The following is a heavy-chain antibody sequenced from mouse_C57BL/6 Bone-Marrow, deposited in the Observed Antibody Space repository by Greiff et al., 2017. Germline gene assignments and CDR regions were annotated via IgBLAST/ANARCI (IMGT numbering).Heavy chain of an antibody. CDR1: GYTFTSSW. CDR3: ARGGLGLDFQFAY. Sequence: VQLQQPGAELVKPGASVKLSCKASGYTFTSSWMHWVKQRPGRGLEWIGRIDPNSGGTKYNEKFKSKATLTVDKPSSTAYIQLSSVTSEDSACYYCARGGLGLDFQFAYWGQGTLVTVSA. J-gene: IGHJ3*01. V-gene: IGHV1-72*01. D-gene: IGHD4-1*01. CDR2: IDPNSGGT.